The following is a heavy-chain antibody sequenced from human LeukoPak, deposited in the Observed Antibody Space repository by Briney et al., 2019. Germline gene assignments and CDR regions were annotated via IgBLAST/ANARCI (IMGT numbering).Heavy chain of an antibody. Sequence: GGSLRLSCAVSGFTFSSHWMNWVRQAPGKGLEWVADIKQDGSEKYYVDSVRGRFTISRDNAKNSLYLQMNSLRAEDTAVYYCARDKMVGATNFDYWGQGTLVTVSS. V-gene: IGHV3-7*05. CDR3: ARDKMVGATNFDY. CDR2: IKQDGSEK. CDR1: GFTFSSHW. J-gene: IGHJ4*02. D-gene: IGHD1-26*01.